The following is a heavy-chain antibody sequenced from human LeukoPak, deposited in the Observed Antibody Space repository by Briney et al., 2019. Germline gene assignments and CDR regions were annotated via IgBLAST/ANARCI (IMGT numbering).Heavy chain of an antibody. Sequence: ASVKVSCKASGYTFTGYYMHWVRQAPGQGLEWMGWINPNSGGTNYAQKFQGRVTMTRDTSISTAYMELSRLRSDDTAVYYCARDKYCSSTSCYRYGMDVWGKGTTVTVSS. D-gene: IGHD2-2*02. J-gene: IGHJ6*04. CDR1: GYTFTGYY. V-gene: IGHV1-2*02. CDR3: ARDKYCSSTSCYRYGMDV. CDR2: INPNSGGT.